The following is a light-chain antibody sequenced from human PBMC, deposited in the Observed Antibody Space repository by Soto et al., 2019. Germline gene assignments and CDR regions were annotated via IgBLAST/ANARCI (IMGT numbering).Light chain of an antibody. V-gene: IGKV3-20*01. CDR1: QTVRNNY. J-gene: IGKJ4*01. CDR2: DAS. Sequence: EFVFTQSPGTLSFPPGESSTLSCRASQTVRNNYLAWYQQKPGQAPRLLIYDASSRATGIPDRFSGGGSGTDFTLTISRLEPEDFAVYYCQQFSSYPLPVGGGTKVDIK. CDR3: QQFSSYPLP.